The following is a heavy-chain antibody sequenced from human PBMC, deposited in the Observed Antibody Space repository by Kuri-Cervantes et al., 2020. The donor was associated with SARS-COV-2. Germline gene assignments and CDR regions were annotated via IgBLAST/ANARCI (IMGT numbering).Heavy chain of an antibody. V-gene: IGHV3-21*01. D-gene: IGHD7-27*01. Sequence: GESLKISCAASGFTFSSYSMNWVRQAPGKGLEWVSSISSSSSYIYYADSVKGRFTISRDNAKNALYLQMNSLRAEDTAVYYCARDPDWGGNYCGQAILGISSS. CDR3: ARDPDWGGNY. CDR1: GFTFSSYS. CDR2: ISSSSSYI. J-gene: IGHJ4*02.